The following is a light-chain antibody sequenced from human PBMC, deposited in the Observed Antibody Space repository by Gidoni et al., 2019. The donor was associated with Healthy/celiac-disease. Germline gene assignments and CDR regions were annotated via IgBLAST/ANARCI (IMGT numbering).Light chain of an antibody. V-gene: IGKV1-39*01. CDR2: AAS. J-gene: IGKJ5*01. CDR3: NQSDSKPSIT. Sequence: IQITQSPSSLSASVGDRVTITCRASQSISSYLNWYQQKTGKEPKLLIYAASSLQSGVPSRFSGSGYGKDLNLTISSMQHEDCATYYCNQSDSKPSITFGQGTRLEMK. CDR1: QSISSY.